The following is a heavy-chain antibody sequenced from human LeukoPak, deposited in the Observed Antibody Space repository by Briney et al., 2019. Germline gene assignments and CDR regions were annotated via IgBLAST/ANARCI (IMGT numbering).Heavy chain of an antibody. J-gene: IGHJ4*02. D-gene: IGHD5-18*01. CDR3: ARVYSYGPYYFDY. CDR1: GGSISSYY. Sequence: SETLSLTCTVSGGSISSYYWSWIRQPPGKGLEWIGYIYYSGSTNYNPSLRSRVTISVDTSRTQFSLKLSSVTAADTAVYYCARVYSYGPYYFDYWGQGTLVTVSS. V-gene: IGHV4-59*01. CDR2: IYYSGST.